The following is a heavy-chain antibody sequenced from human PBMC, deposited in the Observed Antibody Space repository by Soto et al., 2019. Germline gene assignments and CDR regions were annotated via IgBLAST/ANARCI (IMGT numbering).Heavy chain of an antibody. D-gene: IGHD1-7*01. CDR1: GGSISSGGYY. V-gene: IGHV4-30-4*08. Sequence: LSLTCTVSGGSISSGGYYWSWIRQHPGKGPEWIGYIHYSGSTYYNPSLKSRVTISVDTSKNQFSLKLSSATAADTAVYYCARDLSPWNWGYYYGMDVWGQGTTVTVSS. J-gene: IGHJ6*02. CDR3: ARDLSPWNWGYYYGMDV. CDR2: IHYSGST.